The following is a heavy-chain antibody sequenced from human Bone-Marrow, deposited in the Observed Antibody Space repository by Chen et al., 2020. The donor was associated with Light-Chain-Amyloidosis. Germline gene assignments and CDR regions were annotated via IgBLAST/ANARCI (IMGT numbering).Heavy chain of an antibody. CDR2: ISYSGNT. J-gene: IGHJ4*02. CDR3: ARQGTAKSVDS. Sequence: QVLLQESGPGLVKPSQTLSLTCTVSGGSISRDHYYWSWIRQLPGKGLEWIGFISYSGNTYYKSSLESRVSMSVDTSKNQYSLRLSSVTAADTAVYYWARQGTAKSVDSWGQGTLVIVSS. V-gene: IGHV4-30-4*08. CDR1: GGSISRDHYY.